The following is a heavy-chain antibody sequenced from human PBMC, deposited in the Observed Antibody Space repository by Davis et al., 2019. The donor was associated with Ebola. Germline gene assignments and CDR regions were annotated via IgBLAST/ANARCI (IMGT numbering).Heavy chain of an antibody. J-gene: IGHJ4*02. CDR3: ARDRFFAFDF. D-gene: IGHD3/OR15-3a*01. Sequence: GESLKISCAASGSSFHTYTINWFRQAPGRGLEWLAVISTDGSTTFYADSVKGRFTVSRDNAKNSVFLQMSSLRDEDSAVYYCARDRFFAFDFWSQGVHVSVSS. CDR2: ISTDGSTT. V-gene: IGHV3-30*04. CDR1: GSSFHTYT.